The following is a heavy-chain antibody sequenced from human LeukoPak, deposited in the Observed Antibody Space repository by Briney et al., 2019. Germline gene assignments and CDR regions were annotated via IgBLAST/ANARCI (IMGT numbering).Heavy chain of an antibody. J-gene: IGHJ6*03. CDR2: IYTSGST. CDR3: ARGADYYYMDV. V-gene: IGHV4-4*09. D-gene: IGHD4/OR15-4a*01. Sequence: KPSETLSLTCTVSGGSISSYCWSWIRQPPGKGLEWIGYIYTSGSTNYNPSLKSRVTISVDTSKNQFSLKLSSVTAADTAVYYCARGADYYYMDVWGKGTTVTVSS. CDR1: GGSISSYC.